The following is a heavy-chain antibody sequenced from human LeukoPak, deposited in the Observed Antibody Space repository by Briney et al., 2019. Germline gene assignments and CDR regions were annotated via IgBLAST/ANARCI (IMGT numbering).Heavy chain of an antibody. Sequence: PSETLSLTCTVSSGSVNSGSYYWNWIRRPPGKGLEWVGYIYYSGSTNYNPSLKSRVTISVDTAKNQLSLKLSSVTAADTAVYYCARRAGYSGSWYEYWGQGTLVTVSS. J-gene: IGHJ4*02. D-gene: IGHD6-13*01. CDR3: ARRAGYSGSWYEY. CDR2: IYYSGST. CDR1: SGSVNSGSYY. V-gene: IGHV4-61*01.